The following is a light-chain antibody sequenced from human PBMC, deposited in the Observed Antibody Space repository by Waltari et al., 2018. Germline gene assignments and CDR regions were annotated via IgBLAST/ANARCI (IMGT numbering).Light chain of an antibody. CDR2: EDS. CDR3: GTWDSSLSGAV. CDR1: HSNIGNNY. J-gene: IGLJ7*01. Sequence: QSVLTQPPSVSAAPGQRVTISCSGGHSNIGNNYVSWYRQFPGTAPKLLIYEDSGRPSGVPGLFSGSKSGTSATLDITGLQAGDEADYYCGTWDSSLSGAVFGGGTHLTVL. V-gene: IGLV1-51*02.